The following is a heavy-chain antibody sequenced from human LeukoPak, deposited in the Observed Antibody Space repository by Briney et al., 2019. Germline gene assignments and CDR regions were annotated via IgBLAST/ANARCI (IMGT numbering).Heavy chain of an antibody. Sequence: GESLRLACAASGFTFSSYWMTWVRQAPGKGLEWVANIKQDGSGKDYVDSVRGRFTISRDNAKNSLYLQMNSLRAEDTAIYYCARGSGSYAMDVWGQGTTVTVSS. J-gene: IGHJ6*02. CDR3: ARGSGSYAMDV. CDR2: IKQDGSGK. D-gene: IGHD1-26*01. V-gene: IGHV3-7*03. CDR1: GFTFSSYW.